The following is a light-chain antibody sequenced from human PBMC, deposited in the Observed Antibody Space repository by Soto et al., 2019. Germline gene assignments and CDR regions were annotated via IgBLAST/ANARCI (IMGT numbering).Light chain of an antibody. CDR3: QHYGRAPIT. Sequence: EIVLTQAPGTLSLSPGERATLSCSASQSVNIRVAWYQHKPGQAPMLLISGASSRATGIPDRFSGSGSATDFTLTISRLEPEDFALYYCQHYGRAPITFGQGTRLEI. V-gene: IGKV3-20*01. CDR2: GAS. J-gene: IGKJ5*01. CDR1: QSVNIR.